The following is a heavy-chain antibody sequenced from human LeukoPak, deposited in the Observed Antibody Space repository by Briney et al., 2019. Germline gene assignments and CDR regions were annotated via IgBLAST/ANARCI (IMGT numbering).Heavy chain of an antibody. Sequence: ASVKVSCKASGFSFPSYGISWVRQAPGQGLEWIGWITAYDGDTNYAEKFQGRVTMATDTSTSTASMELWSLRSDDTAVYYCARDWQLPSGPDVFDIWGQGTAVTVSS. CDR2: ITAYDGDT. J-gene: IGHJ3*02. CDR3: ARDWQLPSGPDVFDI. CDR1: GFSFPSYG. D-gene: IGHD1-1*01. V-gene: IGHV1-18*01.